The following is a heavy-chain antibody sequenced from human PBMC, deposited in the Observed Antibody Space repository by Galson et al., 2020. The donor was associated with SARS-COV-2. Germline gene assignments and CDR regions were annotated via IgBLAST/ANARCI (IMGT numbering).Heavy chain of an antibody. D-gene: IGHD3-9*01. CDR3: ARDPVLRYFDWFESTFNANYYYYGMDV. Sequence: ASVKVSCKASGYTFTGYYMHWVRQAPGQGLEWMGWINPNSGGTNYAQKFQGRVTMTRDTSISTAYMELSRLRSDDTAVYYCARDPVLRYFDWFESTFNANYYYYGMDVWGQGTTVTVSS. CDR1: GYTFTGYY. CDR2: INPNSGGT. V-gene: IGHV1-2*02. J-gene: IGHJ6*02.